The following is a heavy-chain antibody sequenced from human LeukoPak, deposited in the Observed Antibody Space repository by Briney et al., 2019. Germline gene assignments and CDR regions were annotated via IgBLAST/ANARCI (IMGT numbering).Heavy chain of an antibody. CDR2: IIPIFGTA. CDR3: ARDLEVPATAAGANWFDH. J-gene: IGHJ5*02. V-gene: IGHV1-69*06. D-gene: IGHD2-2*01. Sequence: SVKLLYGVSGGTYSRYAIMWARQAPGQGLEWMGGIIPIFGTANSAQKFKGRVTITADKSTSTAYTEHSSVRSEDTAVYYCARDLEVPATAAGANWFDHWGQGTLVTVSS. CDR1: GGTYSRYA.